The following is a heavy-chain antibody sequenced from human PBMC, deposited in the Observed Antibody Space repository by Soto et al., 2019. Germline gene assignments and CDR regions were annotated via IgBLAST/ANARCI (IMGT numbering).Heavy chain of an antibody. CDR2: ISYDGSNK. CDR3: AKGYGSGSLYGMDV. J-gene: IGHJ6*02. Sequence: QVQLVESGGGVVQPGRSLRLSCAASGSTFSSYGMHWVRQAPGKGLEWVAVISYDGSNKYYTDSVKGRFTISRDNSKNTLSLQMNSLRAEDTAVYYCAKGYGSGSLYGMDVWGQGTTVTVSS. V-gene: IGHV3-30*18. CDR1: GSTFSSYG. D-gene: IGHD3-10*01.